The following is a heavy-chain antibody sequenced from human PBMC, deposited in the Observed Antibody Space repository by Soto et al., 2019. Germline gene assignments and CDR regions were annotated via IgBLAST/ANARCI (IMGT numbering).Heavy chain of an antibody. CDR3: AKDRHYDILNPFDY. CDR2: ISGSGGST. Sequence: GSLRLSCAASGFTFSTAMSWVCQAPGKGLEWVSVISGSGGSTYYADSVKGRFTISRDNSKNTLYLQMNSLRAEDTAVYYCAKDRHYDILNPFDYWGQGTLVTVSS. V-gene: IGHV3-23*01. D-gene: IGHD3-9*01. J-gene: IGHJ4*02. CDR1: GFTFSTA.